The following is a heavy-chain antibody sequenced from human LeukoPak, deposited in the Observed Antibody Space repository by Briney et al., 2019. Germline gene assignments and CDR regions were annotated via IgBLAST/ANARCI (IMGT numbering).Heavy chain of an antibody. J-gene: IGHJ4*02. CDR3: AKEEGPAAGSRPFDY. Sequence: GGSLRLSCAASGFTVSSNYMSWVRQAPGKGLEWVSVIYSGGSTYYADSVKGRFTISRDNSKNTLYLQMNSLRAEDTAVYYCAKEEGPAAGSRPFDYWGQGTLVTVSS. V-gene: IGHV3-53*01. CDR1: GFTVSSNY. D-gene: IGHD6-13*01. CDR2: IYSGGST.